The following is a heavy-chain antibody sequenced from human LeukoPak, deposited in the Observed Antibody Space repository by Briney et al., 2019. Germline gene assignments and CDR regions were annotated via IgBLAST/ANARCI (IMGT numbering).Heavy chain of an antibody. CDR1: GFLFSSYG. J-gene: IGHJ4*02. CDR3: ARDLLGYCSGGSCQRSYFFDY. Sequence: PGRSLRLSCAASGFLFSSYGMHWVSQAPGKGLEWVAFISYDGSNQYYADSVKGRFTISRDNSKNTLYLQMNSLRAEDTAVYYCARDLLGYCSGGSCQRSYFFDYWGQGTLVTVSS. CDR2: ISYDGSNQ. V-gene: IGHV3-30*19. D-gene: IGHD2-15*01.